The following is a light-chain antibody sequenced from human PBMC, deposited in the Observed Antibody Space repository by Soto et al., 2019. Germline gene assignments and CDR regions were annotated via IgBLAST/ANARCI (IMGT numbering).Light chain of an antibody. V-gene: IGKV3-20*01. CDR3: QQYGSSGT. Sequence: EIVMTQSPATLSVSPGERFTLSCRAIQSVRSNLAWYQQKPGQAPRLLIYEASTRATGIPDRFSGSGSGTEFTLTISRLEPEDFAVDYCQQYGSSGTFGQGTKVDIK. CDR1: QSVRSN. CDR2: EAS. J-gene: IGKJ1*01.